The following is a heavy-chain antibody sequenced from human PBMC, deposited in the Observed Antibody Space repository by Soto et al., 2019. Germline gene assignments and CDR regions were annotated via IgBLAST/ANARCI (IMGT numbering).Heavy chain of an antibody. D-gene: IGHD2-21*02. J-gene: IGHJ4*02. CDR3: ARPYTLYSSCARACYLPDY. Sequence: GGSLRLSCAASGFTFDNYAMTWVRQAPGKGLEWVSGISGGGRSTFYADSVKGRFTISRDNSRNTLYLQMNSLRDEDTAVYYCARPYTLYSSCARACYLPDYWGQGALVTVSS. CDR2: ISGGGRST. V-gene: IGHV3-23*01. CDR1: GFTFDNYA.